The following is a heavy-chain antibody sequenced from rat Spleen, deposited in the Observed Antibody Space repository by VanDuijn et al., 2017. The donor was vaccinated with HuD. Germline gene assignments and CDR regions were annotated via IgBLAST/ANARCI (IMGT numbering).Heavy chain of an antibody. J-gene: IGHJ2*01. Sequence: QVQLKESGPGLVQPSQTLSLTCTVSGFSLISNSVHWIRQPPGKGLEWMGGIWGDGSTDYNSPLKSRLSISRDTSKSQIFLKMNSLQTDDTGTYYCTIHPRYWGQGVMVTVSS. V-gene: IGHV2-1*01. CDR2: IWGDGST. CDR1: GFSLISNS. D-gene: IGHD3-1*01. CDR3: TIHPRY.